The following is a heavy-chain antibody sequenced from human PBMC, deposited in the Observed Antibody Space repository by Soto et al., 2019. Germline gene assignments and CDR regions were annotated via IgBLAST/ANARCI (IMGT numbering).Heavy chain of an antibody. CDR2: INHSGST. CDR1: GGSFSGYY. CDR3: ARLLPLRYFDWVRGYYGMDV. Sequence: QVQLQQWGAGLLKPSETLSLTCAVYGGSFSGYYWSWIRQPPGKGLEWIGEINHSGSTNYNPSLKSRVTISVDTSKNQFSLKLSSVTAADTAVYYCARLLPLRYFDWVRGYYGMDVWGQGTTVTVSS. D-gene: IGHD3-9*01. V-gene: IGHV4-34*01. J-gene: IGHJ6*02.